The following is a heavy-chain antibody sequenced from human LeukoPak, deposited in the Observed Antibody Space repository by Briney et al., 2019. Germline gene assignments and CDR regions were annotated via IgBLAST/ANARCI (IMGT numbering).Heavy chain of an antibody. Sequence: SETLSLTCTVSGGSISSFYWSWIRQPPGKGLEWIGYISYSGNTNYNPSLKSRVTISVDTSKNQLSLKLSSVTAADTAVYYCARPYYEFWSGYPGYMDVWGKGTTVTVSS. V-gene: IGHV4-59*08. CDR3: ARPYYEFWSGYPGYMDV. CDR2: ISYSGNT. CDR1: GGSISSFY. J-gene: IGHJ6*03. D-gene: IGHD3-3*01.